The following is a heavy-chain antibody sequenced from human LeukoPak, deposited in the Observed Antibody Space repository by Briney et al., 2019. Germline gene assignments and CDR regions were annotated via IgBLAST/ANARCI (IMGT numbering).Heavy chain of an antibody. V-gene: IGHV4-39*01. CDR3: ARSYYYDYRQIDY. J-gene: IGHJ4*02. CDR2: IYYSGST. CDR1: GESISTSSYY. D-gene: IGHD3-22*01. Sequence: SETLSLTCTVSGESISTSSYYWGWIRQPPGKRLEWLGSIYYSGSTYYNPSLKSRVTISVDTSKNQFSLNLYSVTAADTAVFYCARSYYYDYRQIDYWGQGTLLTVSS.